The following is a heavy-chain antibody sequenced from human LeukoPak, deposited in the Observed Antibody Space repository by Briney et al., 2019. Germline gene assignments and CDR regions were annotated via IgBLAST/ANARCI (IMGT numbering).Heavy chain of an antibody. D-gene: IGHD2-15*01. CDR3: AREPLYCSGGSCYLDY. Sequence: SETLSLTCTVSGYSISSGYYWGWIRQPPGKGLEWIGSIYYSGSTYYNPSLKSRVTISVDTSKNQFSLKLSSVTAADTAVYYCAREPLYCSGGSCYLDYWGQGTLVTVSS. CDR1: GYSISSGYY. J-gene: IGHJ4*02. CDR2: IYYSGST. V-gene: IGHV4-38-2*02.